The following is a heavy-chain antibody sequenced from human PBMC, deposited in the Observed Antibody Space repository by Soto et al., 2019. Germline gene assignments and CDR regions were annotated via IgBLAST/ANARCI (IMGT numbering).Heavy chain of an antibody. CDR2: IPSRGRP. CDR3: ARDTYSGYDFGL. J-gene: IGHJ5*02. V-gene: IGHV4-30-4*01. Sequence: QVQLRESCPGLVKPSPTLSLTCSVSGASVAGGSYYWSWVRQPPGKGLEWIGYIPSRGRPFYNPSLTSRGTISADTAKNHLSLQLTSVTAADTAVYYCARDTYSGYDFGLWCQGTLVIVSS. D-gene: IGHD5-12*01. CDR1: GASVAGGSYY.